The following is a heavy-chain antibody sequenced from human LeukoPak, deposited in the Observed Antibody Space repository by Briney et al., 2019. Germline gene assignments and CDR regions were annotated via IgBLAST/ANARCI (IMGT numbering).Heavy chain of an antibody. CDR1: GFTFSNYG. V-gene: IGHV3-21*01. Sequence: GGSLRLSCAASGFTFSNYGMSWVRQAPGKGLEWVSYISSGSINIYYADSVKGRFTISRDNAKNSLYLQMSSLRAEDTAVYYCVREIIIRDSTGYPMDVWGKGTTVTVSS. J-gene: IGHJ6*04. CDR2: ISSGSINI. CDR3: VREIIIRDSTGYPMDV. D-gene: IGHD3-22*01.